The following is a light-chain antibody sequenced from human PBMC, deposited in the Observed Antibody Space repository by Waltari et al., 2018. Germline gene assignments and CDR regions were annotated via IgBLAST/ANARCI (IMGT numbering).Light chain of an antibody. J-gene: IGKJ4*01. CDR3: QQVNSYPLP. V-gene: IGKV1-9*01. CDR1: QSINNF. CDR2: AAS. Sequence: DIQLTQSPSFLSASLGDRVTVTCRASQSINNFLAWYQQKPGEAPKLLIHAASTLQRGVPSMFRCTGSGTEFLLTISSLQPEDFATYYCQQVNSYPLPFCGGTTVEMK.